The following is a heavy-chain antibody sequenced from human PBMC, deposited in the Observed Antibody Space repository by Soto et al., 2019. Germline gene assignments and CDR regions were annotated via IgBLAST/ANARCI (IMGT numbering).Heavy chain of an antibody. CDR1: GFTFSSYE. D-gene: IGHD2-15*01. J-gene: IGHJ5*02. CDR3: ARELGGNAWFDP. V-gene: IGHV3-48*03. CDR2: ISSSGSTI. Sequence: GGSLRLSCAASGFTFSSYEVNWARQAPGKGLEWVSYISSSGSTIYYADSVKGRFTISRDNAKNSLYLQMNSLRAEDTAVYYCARELGGNAWFDPWGQGTLVTVSS.